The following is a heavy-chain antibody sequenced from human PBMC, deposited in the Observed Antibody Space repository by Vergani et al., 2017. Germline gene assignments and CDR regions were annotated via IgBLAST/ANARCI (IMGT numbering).Heavy chain of an antibody. J-gene: IGHJ6*02. CDR3: ANSYCSSLSCYAFYGMEV. CDR1: GFSFSTYG. Sequence: QVQLVESGGGVFQPGGSLRLSCAASGFSFSTYGMHCVRQAPGRGLEWVAFLRYDGSNEYYGDAVKGGFIISRDNSKNMLSLEMHSLRPEDTAVYYCANSYCSSLSCYAFYGMEVWGQGTTVTVSS. CDR2: LRYDGSNE. D-gene: IGHD2-2*01. V-gene: IGHV3-30*02.